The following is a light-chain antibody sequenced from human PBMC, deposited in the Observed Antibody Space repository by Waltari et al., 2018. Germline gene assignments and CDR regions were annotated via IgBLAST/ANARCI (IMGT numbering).Light chain of an antibody. V-gene: IGKV1-NL1*01. CDR2: EAS. J-gene: IGKJ2*01. CDR1: QGISNS. CDR3: QQYYDILMYT. Sequence: DIQMTQSPSSLSASVGDRVTITCRASQGISNSLAWYQQKPGKAPKLLLYEASTLESGVPSRFSGSGSGTDYTLTISSLQPEDFATYYCQQYYDILMYTCGQGTKLEIK.